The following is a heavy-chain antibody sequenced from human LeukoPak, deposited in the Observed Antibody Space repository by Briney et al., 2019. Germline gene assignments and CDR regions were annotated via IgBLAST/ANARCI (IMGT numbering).Heavy chain of an antibody. CDR2: IYYSGST. D-gene: IGHD4-17*01. CDR3: ARPDDYGVNWFDP. Sequence: SETLSLTCTVSGGSISSSSYYWGWIRQPPGKGLEWIGSIYYSGSTYYNPSLKSRVTISVATSKNQFSLKLSSVTAADTAVYYCARPDDYGVNWFDPWGQGTLVTVSS. J-gene: IGHJ5*02. V-gene: IGHV4-39*01. CDR1: GGSISSSSYY.